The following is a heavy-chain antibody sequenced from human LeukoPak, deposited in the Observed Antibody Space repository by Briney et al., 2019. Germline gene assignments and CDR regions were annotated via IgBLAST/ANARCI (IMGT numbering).Heavy chain of an antibody. CDR3: ARDPNHYDFWSGYSDY. D-gene: IGHD3-3*01. CDR1: GYTFTSYG. J-gene: IGHJ4*02. CDR2: ISAYNGNT. V-gene: IGHV1-18*01. Sequence: ASVKVSCKASGYTFTSYGISWVRQAPGQGLEWMGWISAYNGNTNYAQKLQGRVTMTTDTSTSTAYMELRSLRSDDTAVYYCARDPNHYDFWSGYSDYWGQGTLVTVSS.